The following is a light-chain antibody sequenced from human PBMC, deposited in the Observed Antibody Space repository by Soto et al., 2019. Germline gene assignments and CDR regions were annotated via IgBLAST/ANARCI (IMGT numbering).Light chain of an antibody. J-gene: IGKJ1*01. CDR3: QQYGSSPWT. Sequence: EIVLTQSPGTLSLSPGERATLSCRASQSVSLAWYQQKPGQAPRLLIYGASNRATGIPDRFSGSGSGTDFTLIISRLEPEDFAVYYCQQYGSSPWTFGQGTKVEIK. V-gene: IGKV3-20*01. CDR1: QSVS. CDR2: GAS.